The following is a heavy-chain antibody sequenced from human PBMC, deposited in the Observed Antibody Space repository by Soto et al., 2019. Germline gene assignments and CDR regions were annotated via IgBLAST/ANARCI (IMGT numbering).Heavy chain of an antibody. V-gene: IGHV3-30-3*01. J-gene: IGHJ6*02. D-gene: IGHD3-16*01. CDR3: ARDGLIMITFGGGPIGGYYYYGMDV. CDR2: ISYDGSNK. Sequence: GGSLRLSCAASGFTFSSYAMHWVRQAPGKGLEWVAVISYDGSNKYYADSVKGRFTISRDNSKNTLYLQMNSLRAEDTAVYYCARDGLIMITFGGGPIGGYYYYGMDVWGQGTTVTVSS. CDR1: GFTFSSYA.